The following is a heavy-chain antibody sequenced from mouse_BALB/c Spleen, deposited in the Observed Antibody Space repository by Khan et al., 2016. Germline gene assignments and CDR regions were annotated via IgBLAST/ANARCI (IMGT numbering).Heavy chain of an antibody. J-gene: IGHJ2*01. CDR3: ATVAFPYFDY. Sequence: VQLQQSGAELVKPGASVKLSCTASGFNIKDTYMHWVKQRPEQGLEWIGRIDPANGDTKYDPKFQDKATITADTSSNTAYLQLSSLTSEDTAVYYGATVAFPYFDYWGQGTTLTVSS. CDR2: IDPANGDT. CDR1: GFNIKDTY. D-gene: IGHD1-1*01. V-gene: IGHV14-3*02.